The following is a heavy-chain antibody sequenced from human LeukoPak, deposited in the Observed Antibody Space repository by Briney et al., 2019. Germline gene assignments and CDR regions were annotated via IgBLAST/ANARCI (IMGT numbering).Heavy chain of an antibody. CDR1: GFTFSSYA. J-gene: IGHJ4*02. CDR3: ARYNLYDSSGYYYFDY. CDR2: ISGSSTDI. V-gene: IGHV3-21*04. D-gene: IGHD3-22*01. Sequence: PGGSLRRSCAASGFTFSSYAMNWVRQGPGKGLEWVSSISGSSTDIYYADSVKGRFTISRDNAKNSLYLQMNSLRAADTAVYYCARYNLYDSSGYYYFDYWGQGTLVTVSS.